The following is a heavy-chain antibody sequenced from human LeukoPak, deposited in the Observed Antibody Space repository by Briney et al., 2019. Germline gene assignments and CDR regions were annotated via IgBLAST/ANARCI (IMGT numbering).Heavy chain of an antibody. D-gene: IGHD4-23*01. CDR1: GFTFSSFG. CDR2: IWYDGSNK. CDR3: AGVDYGGNSGPDY. V-gene: IGHV3-33*01. J-gene: IGHJ4*02. Sequence: TGGSLRLSCAASGFTFSSFGMHWVRQAPGKGLEWVAVIWYDGSNKHYADSVKGRFTISRDNSKNTLFLQMNSLRAEDTAVYYCAGVDYGGNSGPDYWGQGTLVTVSS.